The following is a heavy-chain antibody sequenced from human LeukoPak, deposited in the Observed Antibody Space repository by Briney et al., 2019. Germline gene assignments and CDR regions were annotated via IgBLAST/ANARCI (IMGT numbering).Heavy chain of an antibody. CDR2: ISGSGGST. V-gene: IGHV3-23*01. Sequence: GGSLRLSCAASGFTFSSYAMSWVRQAPGQGLEWVSAISGSGGSTYYADSVKGRFTISRDNSKNTLYLQMNSLRAEDTAVYYCAKDVYRGGSPSFDYWGQGTLVTVSS. CDR3: AKDVYRGGSPSFDY. CDR1: GFTFSSYA. D-gene: IGHD1-26*01. J-gene: IGHJ4*02.